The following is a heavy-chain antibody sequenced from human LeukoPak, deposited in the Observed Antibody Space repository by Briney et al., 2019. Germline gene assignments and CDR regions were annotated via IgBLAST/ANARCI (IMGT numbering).Heavy chain of an antibody. CDR3: ARLRAVANYYYYYGMDV. Sequence: PGGSLRLSCAASGFTFSSYAMSWVRQAPGKGLEWVANIKQDGSEKYYVDSVKGRFTISRDNAKNSLYLQMNSLRAEDTAVYYCARLRAVANYYYYYGMDVWGQGTTVTVSS. J-gene: IGHJ6*02. CDR2: IKQDGSEK. CDR1: GFTFSSYA. V-gene: IGHV3-7*03. D-gene: IGHD6-19*01.